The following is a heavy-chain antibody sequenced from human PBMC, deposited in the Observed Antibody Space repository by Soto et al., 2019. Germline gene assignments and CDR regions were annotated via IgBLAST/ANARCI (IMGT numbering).Heavy chain of an antibody. V-gene: IGHV4-30-4*01. CDR3: ARDLNYYDSSGYPSGIAGYDY. Sequence: QVQLQESGPGLVKPSQTLSLTCTVSGGSISSGDYYWSWIRQPPGKGLEWIGYIYYSGSTYYNPSLKSRVTISVDTSKNQFSLKLSSVTAADTAVYYCARDLNYYDSSGYPSGIAGYDYWGQGTLVTVSS. CDR1: GGSISSGDYY. J-gene: IGHJ4*02. D-gene: IGHD3-22*01. CDR2: IYYSGST.